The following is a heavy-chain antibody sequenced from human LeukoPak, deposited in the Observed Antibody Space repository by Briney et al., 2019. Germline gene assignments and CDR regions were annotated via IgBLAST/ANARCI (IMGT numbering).Heavy chain of an antibody. CDR3: AKGSMIVVVITTDY. J-gene: IGHJ4*02. CDR1: GFTFSPYA. V-gene: IGHV3-23*01. CDR2: ITTSGDNT. Sequence: PGGSLRLSCAASGFTFSPYALTWVRQVPGKGLEWVSAITTSGDNTYYADSVKGRFTISRDNSKNTLYLQMNSLRAEDTAVYYCAKGSMIVVVITTDYWGQGTLVTVSS. D-gene: IGHD3-22*01.